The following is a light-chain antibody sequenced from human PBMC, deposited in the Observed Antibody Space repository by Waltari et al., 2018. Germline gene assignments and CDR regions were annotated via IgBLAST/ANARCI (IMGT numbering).Light chain of an antibody. CDR3: QQYGSSPKT. Sequence: EIVLTQSPGTLSLSPGERATLSCRASQRVSSSYLAWYQQKPGQATRLLIYGASSRAIGIPDRFSGSASGTDFTLTISRLEPEDFAVYYCQQYGSSPKTFGQGTKVEIK. J-gene: IGKJ1*01. CDR2: GAS. CDR1: QRVSSSY. V-gene: IGKV3-20*01.